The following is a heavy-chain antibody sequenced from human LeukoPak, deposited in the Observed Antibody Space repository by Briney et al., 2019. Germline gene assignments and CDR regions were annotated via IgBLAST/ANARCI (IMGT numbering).Heavy chain of an antibody. CDR1: GFTFSSYW. D-gene: IGHD4-23*01. J-gene: IGHJ4*02. V-gene: IGHV3-74*01. Sequence: GGTLRLSCEASGFTFSSYWMNWVRQAPGKGLVWVSRIASDGSSTTYADSVKGRFSISRDNAKNTLYLQMNSLRVEDTAVYYCARGRPHGNDYWGQGTLVTVSS. CDR3: ARGRPHGNDY. CDR2: IASDGSST.